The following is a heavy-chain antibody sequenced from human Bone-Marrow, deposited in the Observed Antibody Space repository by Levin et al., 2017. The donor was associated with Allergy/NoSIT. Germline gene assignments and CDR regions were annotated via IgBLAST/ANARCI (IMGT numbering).Heavy chain of an antibody. D-gene: IGHD2-15*01. CDR2: ISGSGDST. Sequence: GGSLRLSCTASGFTFSNYGMNWVRQAPGKGLEWVSGISGSGDSTFYADSVKGRFTLSRDNSKKTLYLQMNSLRAEDTAVYYCAREAGEGGRWYYYGMDVWGQGTTVTVSS. J-gene: IGHJ6*02. V-gene: IGHV3-23*01. CDR1: GFTFSNYG. CDR3: AREAGEGGRWYYYGMDV.